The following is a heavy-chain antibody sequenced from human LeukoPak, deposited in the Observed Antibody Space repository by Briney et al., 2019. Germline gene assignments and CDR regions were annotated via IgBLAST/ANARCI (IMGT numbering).Heavy chain of an antibody. CDR2: IYYTGST. Sequence: SETLSLTCTVSGGSITSYYWTWIRQPPGKGLEWIGYIYYTGSTNSNHSLKSRVTISLDTSKKQFSLKLSSVTAADTAMYYCASSYYYDGTRYFDYWGLGTLVTVSS. CDR3: ASSYYYDGTRYFDY. J-gene: IGHJ4*02. D-gene: IGHD3-22*01. V-gene: IGHV4-59*08. CDR1: GGSITSYY.